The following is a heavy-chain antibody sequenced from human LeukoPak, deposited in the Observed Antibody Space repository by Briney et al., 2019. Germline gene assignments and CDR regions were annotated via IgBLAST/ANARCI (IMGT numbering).Heavy chain of an antibody. CDR3: ARIRRYYYDSSGYYYIDY. J-gene: IGHJ4*02. D-gene: IGHD3-22*01. CDR1: GFSLSTSGMC. CDR2: IDWDDDK. V-gene: IGHV2-70*11. Sequence: SGPTLVNPTQTLTLTCTFSGFSLSTSGMCVSWIRQPPGKALEWLARIDWDDDKYYSTSLKTRLTISKDTSKNQVVLTMTNMDPVGTATYYCARIRRYYYDSSGYYYIDYWGQGTLVTVSS.